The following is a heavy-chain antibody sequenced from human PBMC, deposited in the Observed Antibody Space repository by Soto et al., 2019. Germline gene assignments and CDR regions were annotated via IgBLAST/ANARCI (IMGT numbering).Heavy chain of an antibody. Sequence: GASVKVSCKASGYTFTSYAMHWVRPAPGQRLEWMGWINAGNGNTKYSQKFQGRVTITRDTSASTAYMELSSLRSEDTAVYYCARDKNDYGDLSFDYWGQGTLVTVSS. J-gene: IGHJ4*02. D-gene: IGHD4-17*01. CDR3: ARDKNDYGDLSFDY. V-gene: IGHV1-3*01. CDR1: GYTFTSYA. CDR2: INAGNGNT.